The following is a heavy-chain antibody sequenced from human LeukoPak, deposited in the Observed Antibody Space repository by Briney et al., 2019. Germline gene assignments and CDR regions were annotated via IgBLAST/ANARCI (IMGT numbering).Heavy chain of an antibody. CDR1: GFSFTNYW. J-gene: IGHJ5*02. D-gene: IGHD3-22*01. V-gene: IGHV5-51*01. CDR2: IYPVDSDT. CDR3: ARGEYYYDSSGYHSWFDP. Sequence: GESLKISCKDSGFSFTNYWIAWVRQMPGKGLEWMGIIYPVDSDTKYSPSFQGQVTISADRSISTAYLQWRSLKASDTAIYYCARGEYYYDSSGYHSWFDPWGQGTLVTVSS.